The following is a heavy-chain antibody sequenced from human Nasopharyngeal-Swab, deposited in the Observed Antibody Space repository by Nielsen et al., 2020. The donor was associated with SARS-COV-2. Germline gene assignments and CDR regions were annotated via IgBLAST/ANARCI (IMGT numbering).Heavy chain of an antibody. CDR2: VSTYNGQT. Sequence: WVRQAPGQGLEWMGWVSTYNGQTKYPQKLQGRVTMTTDTSTSTVYLELRGLRSADTGLYYCARGSGDYVSAIDCWGQGTAVTVSS. J-gene: IGHJ4*02. V-gene: IGHV1-18*01. CDR3: ARGSGDYVSAIDC. D-gene: IGHD4-17*01.